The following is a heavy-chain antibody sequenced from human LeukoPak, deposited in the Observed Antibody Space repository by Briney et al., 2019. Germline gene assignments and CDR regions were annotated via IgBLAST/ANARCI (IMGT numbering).Heavy chain of an antibody. CDR2: IYYSGST. V-gene: IGHV4-39*07. J-gene: IGHJ3*02. CDR3: ARDFDGDHDQDAFDM. Sequence: PSETLSLTCTVSGGSISSSSYYWGWIRQPPGKGLEWIGSIYYSGSTYYNPSLKSRVTMSVDRSKNQFSLKLNSVTAADTAVYYCARDFDGDHDQDAFDMWGQGTLITVSS. CDR1: GGSISSSSYY. D-gene: IGHD4-17*01.